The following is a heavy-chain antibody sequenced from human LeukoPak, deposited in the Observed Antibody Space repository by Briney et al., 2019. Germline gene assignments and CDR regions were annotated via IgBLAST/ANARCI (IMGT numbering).Heavy chain of an antibody. CDR1: GFTFSNHE. V-gene: IGHV3-48*03. Sequence: PGGSQRLSCATSGFTFSNHEMNWVRQAPGKGLEWVAYTSRGGSDISYADSVKGRFTISTDNANSSLYLQMNSLRAEDTAVYFCVRARLIRLENFFDYWGQGTLVTVSS. J-gene: IGHJ4*02. CDR3: VRARLIRLENFFDY. CDR2: TSRGGSDI. D-gene: IGHD2-21*02.